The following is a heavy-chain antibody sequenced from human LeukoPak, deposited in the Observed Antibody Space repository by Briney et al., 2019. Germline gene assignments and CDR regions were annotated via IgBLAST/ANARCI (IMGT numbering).Heavy chain of an antibody. CDR1: GYTFTNYY. D-gene: IGHD2-15*01. J-gene: IGHJ4*02. V-gene: IGHV1-46*01. Sequence: GASVKVSCKTSGYTFTNYYIHWVRQAPGQGLEWMGMINPRGGSTTYAQKFQGRVTMTKDMSTTTLYMELSSLRSEDTAFYYCARGRRLGYCSGGTCYRFDYWGQGTLVTVSS. CDR2: INPRGGST. CDR3: ARGRRLGYCSGGTCYRFDY.